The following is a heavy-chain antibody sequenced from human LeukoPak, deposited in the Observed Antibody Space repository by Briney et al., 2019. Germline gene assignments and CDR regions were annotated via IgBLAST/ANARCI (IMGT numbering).Heavy chain of an antibody. Sequence: ASVKVSCKASGYTFTSYYIHWVRQAPGQGLEWVGWNNPNTGGTSYAQNFKGRVTMTRDTSINTAYMEVSSLTSDNTAVYYCARDKGGQQWDYWDQGTLVTVSS. J-gene: IGHJ4*02. CDR3: ARDKGGQQWDY. CDR2: NNPNTGGT. D-gene: IGHD6-19*01. CDR1: GYTFTSYY. V-gene: IGHV1-2*02.